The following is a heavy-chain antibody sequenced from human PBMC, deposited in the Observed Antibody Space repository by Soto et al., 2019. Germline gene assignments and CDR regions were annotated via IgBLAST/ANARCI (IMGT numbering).Heavy chain of an antibody. Sequence: EVQLVESGGGLVKPGGSLRLSCAASGFTFSSYSMNWVRQAPGKGLEWVSYISSSGSTIYYADSVKGRFTISRDNAKNSLYLQMNSLRAEDTAVYYCARDEDTAMVTRKDGDGMDVWGQGTTVTVSS. CDR2: ISSSGSTI. D-gene: IGHD5-18*01. CDR3: ARDEDTAMVTRKDGDGMDV. J-gene: IGHJ6*02. CDR1: GFTFSSYS. V-gene: IGHV3-21*05.